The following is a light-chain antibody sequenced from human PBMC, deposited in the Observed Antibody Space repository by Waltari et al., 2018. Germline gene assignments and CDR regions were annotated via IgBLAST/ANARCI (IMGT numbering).Light chain of an antibody. CDR3: SSYSTSNTFVL. CDR2: DVY. V-gene: IGLV2-14*03. CDR1: SSDVGAYDI. Sequence: QSALTQPASVSGSPGQSITISCIGSSSDVGAYDIVSWYQQYPGKAPNLLIFDVYKRPSGVSSRFSASKSANTASLTISGLQAEDEGDYFCSSYSTSNTFVLFGGGTKLTVL. J-gene: IGLJ2*01.